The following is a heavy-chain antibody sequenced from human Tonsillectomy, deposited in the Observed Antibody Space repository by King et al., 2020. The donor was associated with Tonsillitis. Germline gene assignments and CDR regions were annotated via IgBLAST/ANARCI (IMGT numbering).Heavy chain of an antibody. D-gene: IGHD3-22*01. CDR3: ALTYYYDTGVYYWAWYFDL. V-gene: IGHV1-69*12. CDR2: IIPIFGTA. J-gene: IGHJ2*01. Sequence: QLVQSGAEVKKPGSSVKVSCKASGGTFSSYSITWVRQAPGKGLEWMGGIIPIFGTAKSAQKFQGRVTITADESTSTAYMELSSLRSEDTAMSYCALTYYYDTGVYYWAWYFDLWGRGTLVTVSS. CDR1: GGTFSSYS.